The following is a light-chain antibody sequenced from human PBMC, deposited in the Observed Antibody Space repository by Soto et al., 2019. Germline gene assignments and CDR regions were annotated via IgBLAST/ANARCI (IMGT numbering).Light chain of an antibody. Sequence: DIQMTQAPSSVSASVGDRVTITCRASQDINNRVAWFQQRPGRAPKYLIQAASILQSGFPSRFSATGSATDFTLTIDSLQPEDFATYYCLQVKNFPRTFGQGTKLEIK. CDR1: QDINNR. J-gene: IGKJ1*01. CDR3: LQVKNFPRT. CDR2: AAS. V-gene: IGKV1-12*01.